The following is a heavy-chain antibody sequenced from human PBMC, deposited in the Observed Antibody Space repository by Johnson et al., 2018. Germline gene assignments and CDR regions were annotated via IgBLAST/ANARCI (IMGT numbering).Heavy chain of an antibody. CDR2: ITSSRSII. Sequence: VQLVESGGGVVQPGRSLRLSCAASGFTFSSYNMNWVRQAPGKGLEWVSYITSSRSIIYYADSVKGRFTISRDNSKNTRYLQMKSLRVDDTAVYYCARGAVGYYYYMDVWGKGTTVTVSS. CDR1: GFTFSSYN. D-gene: IGHD6-19*01. V-gene: IGHV3-48*01. J-gene: IGHJ6*03. CDR3: ARGAVGYYYYMDV.